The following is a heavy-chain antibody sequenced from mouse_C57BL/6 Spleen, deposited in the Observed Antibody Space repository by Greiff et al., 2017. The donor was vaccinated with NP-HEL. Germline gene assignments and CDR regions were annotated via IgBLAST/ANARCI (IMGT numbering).Heavy chain of an antibody. D-gene: IGHD2-5*01. CDR2: ISDGGSYT. CDR1: GFTFSSYA. CDR3: ATYSNYYFDY. V-gene: IGHV5-4*03. Sequence: VMLVESGGGLVKPGGSLKLSCAASGFTFSSYAMSWVRQTPEKRLEWVATISDGGSYTYYPDNVKGRFTISRDNAKNNLYLQMSHLKSEDTAMYYCATYSNYYFDYWGQGTTLTVSS. J-gene: IGHJ2*01.